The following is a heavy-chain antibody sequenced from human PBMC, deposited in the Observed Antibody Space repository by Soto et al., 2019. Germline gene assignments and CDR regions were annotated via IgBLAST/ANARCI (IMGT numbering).Heavy chain of an antibody. J-gene: IGHJ6*02. V-gene: IGHV3-30-3*01. Sequence: QVQLVESGGGVVQPGRSLRLSCAASGFTFSSYAMHWVRQAPGKGLEWVAVISYDGSNKYYADSVKGRFTISRDNSKNALYLQMNSLRAEDTAVYYCARDRMDIVLVPAAHYYYYGMDVWGQGTTVTVSS. CDR2: ISYDGSNK. D-gene: IGHD2-2*03. CDR3: ARDRMDIVLVPAAHYYYYGMDV. CDR1: GFTFSSYA.